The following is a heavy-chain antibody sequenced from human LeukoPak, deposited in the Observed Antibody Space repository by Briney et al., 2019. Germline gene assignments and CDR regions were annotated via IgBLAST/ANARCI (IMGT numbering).Heavy chain of an antibody. Sequence: GECLKISCKGSEYSFTNYFIAWVRQMPGKGLEWMGIIFPGDSDTRYSPSFQGQVTISADKSISTAFLQWSSLRASDTAMYYCASRSLYGPDRSFDYWGQGTLVTVSS. CDR2: IFPGDSDT. V-gene: IGHV5-51*01. D-gene: IGHD3-10*01. CDR1: EYSFTNYF. J-gene: IGHJ4*02. CDR3: ASRSLYGPDRSFDY.